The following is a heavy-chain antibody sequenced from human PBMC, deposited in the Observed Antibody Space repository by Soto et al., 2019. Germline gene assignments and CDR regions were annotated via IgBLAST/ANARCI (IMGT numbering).Heavy chain of an antibody. CDR1: GGSISSGGSY. J-gene: IGHJ4*02. CDR2: IYYSGNT. CDR3: VRYCSTTKCPFDY. V-gene: IGHV4-30-4*01. Sequence: NPSETLSLTCTVSGGSISSGGSYWGWIRQPPGKGLEWIGYIYYSGNTYFNPSLKSRVTLSVDTSKNQFSLNLSSVTAADTAVYYCVRYCSTTKCPFDYWGQGTLVTV. D-gene: IGHD2-2*01.